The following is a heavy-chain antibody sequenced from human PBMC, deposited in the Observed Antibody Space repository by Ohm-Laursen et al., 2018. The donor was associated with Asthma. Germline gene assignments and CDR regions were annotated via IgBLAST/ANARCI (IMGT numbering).Heavy chain of an antibody. D-gene: IGHD3-22*01. CDR1: GASFSTYY. CDR2: IYSTGST. Sequence: PGTLSLTCTLSGASFSTYYWGWIRQPPGKGLEWIGYIYSTGSTNYNPPLESRVTISIDTSTNQFSLKLSSVTAADTAVYYYARGNSSGYYPLGYGGKGTLVTVSS. CDR3: ARGNSSGYYPLGY. J-gene: IGHJ4*02. V-gene: IGHV4-59*01.